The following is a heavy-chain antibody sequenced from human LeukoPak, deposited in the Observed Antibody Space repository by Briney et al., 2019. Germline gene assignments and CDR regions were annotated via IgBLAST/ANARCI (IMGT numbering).Heavy chain of an antibody. Sequence: GGSLRLSCAASGFTFDDYAMHWVRQAPGKGLEWVSGISWNSGSIYYADSVKGRFTISRDNAKNSLYLQMNSLRAEDTAVYYCAELGITMIGGVWGKGTTVTISS. CDR3: AELGITMIGGV. D-gene: IGHD3-10*02. V-gene: IGHV3-9*01. J-gene: IGHJ6*04. CDR2: ISWNSGSI. CDR1: GFTFDDYA.